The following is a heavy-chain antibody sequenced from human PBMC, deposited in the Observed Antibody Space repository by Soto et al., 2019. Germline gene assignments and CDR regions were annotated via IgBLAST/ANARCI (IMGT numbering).Heavy chain of an antibody. V-gene: IGHV3-15*01. CDR1: GFTFSNAW. Sequence: EVQLVESGGGLVKPGGSLRLSCAASGFTFSNAWMSWVRQTPGKGLEWVGRIKTKTDGGTTDYAAPVKGRFTISRDDSKNTLYLQMNTLKTEDTAVYYCTTTYAAITWDCWGQGTLVTVSS. J-gene: IGHJ4*02. CDR3: TTTYAAITWDC. D-gene: IGHD3-16*01. CDR2: IKTKTDGGTT.